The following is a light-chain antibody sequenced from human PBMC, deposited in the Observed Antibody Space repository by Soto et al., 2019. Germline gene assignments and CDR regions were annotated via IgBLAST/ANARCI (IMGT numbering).Light chain of an antibody. CDR3: CSYAGSSTYV. CDR1: SSDVGSYNL. CDR2: EGS. Sequence: SVLTQPASVSRSPGQSITISCTGTSSDVGSYNLVSWYQQHPGKAPKLMIYEGSKRPSGVSNRFSGSKSGNTASLTISGLQAEDEADYYCCSYAGSSTYVFGTGTKVTVL. J-gene: IGLJ1*01. V-gene: IGLV2-23*01.